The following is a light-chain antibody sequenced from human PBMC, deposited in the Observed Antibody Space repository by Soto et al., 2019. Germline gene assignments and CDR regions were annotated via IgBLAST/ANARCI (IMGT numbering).Light chain of an antibody. CDR3: QQVDHYPST. CDR1: PDISSY. Sequence: IQLTQSPSSLSASVGDRVTITCRASPDISSYLAWYQQKPGKAPKLLIYAASTLQSGVPSRFSGSGSGTDFTLSISSLQPEDFATYYCQQVDHYPSTFGGGTKVEIK. CDR2: AAS. V-gene: IGKV1-9*01. J-gene: IGKJ4*01.